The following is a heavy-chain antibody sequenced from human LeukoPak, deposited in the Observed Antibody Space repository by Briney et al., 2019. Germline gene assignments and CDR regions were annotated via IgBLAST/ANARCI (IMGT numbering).Heavy chain of an antibody. J-gene: IGHJ3*02. CDR3: ARGERSSTHAFDI. V-gene: IGHV3-53*01. Sequence: PGGSLRLSCAASGFTVSSNYMSWVRQAPGKGLEWVSVIYRGGSTYYADAVKGRFTISRDNSKNTLYLQMNSLRAEDTAVYYCARGERSSTHAFDIWGQGTMVTVSS. CDR1: GFTVSSNY. CDR2: IYRGGST. D-gene: IGHD2-2*01.